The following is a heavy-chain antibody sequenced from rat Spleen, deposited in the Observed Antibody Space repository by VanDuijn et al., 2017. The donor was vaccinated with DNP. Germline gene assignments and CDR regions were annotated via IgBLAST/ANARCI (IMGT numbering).Heavy chain of an antibody. J-gene: IGHJ3*01. CDR1: GITFSNYG. CDR3: TRGGSYFGDWFGY. D-gene: IGHD4-3*01. V-gene: IGHV5-20*01. Sequence: EVQLVESGGGLVQPGRSLKLSCAASGITFSNYGMAWVRQAPTKGLEWVASINPDGSRTYYRDSVKGRFTISRDNAESSLFLQMDSLRSEDTATYFCTRGGSYFGDWFGYWGQGNLVTVSS. CDR2: INPDGSRT.